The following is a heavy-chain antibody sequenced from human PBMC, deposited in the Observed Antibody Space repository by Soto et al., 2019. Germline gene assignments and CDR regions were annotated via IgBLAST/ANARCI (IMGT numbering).Heavy chain of an antibody. CDR2: ISSSSNTI. D-gene: IGHD7-27*01. CDR3: VRGVPGDQTYFWYGMDV. V-gene: IGHV3-48*02. Sequence: EVQLVESGGGLVQPGGSLRLSCAASGFTFSSYSMNWVRQAPGKGLQWISYISSSSNTIYYADSVKGRFTISRDYAKNSLYLKMNSLTDEDTAVYDCVRGVPGDQTYFWYGMDVWGQGTTVTVSS. CDR1: GFTFSSYS. J-gene: IGHJ6*02.